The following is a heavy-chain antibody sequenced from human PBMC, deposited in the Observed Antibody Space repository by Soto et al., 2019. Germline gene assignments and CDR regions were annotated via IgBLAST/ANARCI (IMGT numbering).Heavy chain of an antibody. V-gene: IGHV4-4*02. D-gene: IGHD3-22*01. J-gene: IGHJ6*02. CDR3: ARDRDYYESHPGGMDV. Sequence: PSETLSLTCEVSGDSISSINWWIWVRQPPGKGRQWIGEVYHTGTTNYNPSLKSRGTISVDKAQNHFSLNVTSVTAADTAVYYSARDRDYYESHPGGMDVWGQGTTVTVSS. CDR1: GDSISSINW. CDR2: VYHTGTT.